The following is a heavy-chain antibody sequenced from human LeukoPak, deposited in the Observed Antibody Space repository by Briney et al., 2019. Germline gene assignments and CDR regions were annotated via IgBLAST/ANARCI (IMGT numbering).Heavy chain of an antibody. CDR2: IYYSGSP. D-gene: IGHD5-18*01. CDR1: GGSISSYY. CDR3: AREYRGNTAMVIDY. V-gene: IGHV4-59*01. Sequence: SETLSLTCTVSGGSISSYYWSWIRQPPGKGLEWIGYIYYSGSPNYNPSLKSRVTISVDTSKNQFSLKLSSVTAADTAVYYCAREYRGNTAMVIDYWGQGTLVTVSS. J-gene: IGHJ4*02.